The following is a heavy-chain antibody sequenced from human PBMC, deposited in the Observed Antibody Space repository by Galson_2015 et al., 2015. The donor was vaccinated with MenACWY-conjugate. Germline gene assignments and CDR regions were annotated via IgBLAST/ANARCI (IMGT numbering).Heavy chain of an antibody. J-gene: IGHJ4*02. CDR3: ARTYDSSGYPRLHFDY. CDR2: ISYDGSNK. Sequence: SLRLSCAASGFTFSSYAMHWVRQAPGKGLEWVAVISYDGSNKYYADSVKGRFTISRDNSKNTLYLQMNSLRAEDTAVYYYARTYDSSGYPRLHFDYWGQGTLVTVSS. CDR1: GFTFSSYA. D-gene: IGHD3-22*01. V-gene: IGHV3-30*04.